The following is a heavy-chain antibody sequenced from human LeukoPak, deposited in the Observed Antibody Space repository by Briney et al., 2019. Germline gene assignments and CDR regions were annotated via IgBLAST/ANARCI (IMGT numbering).Heavy chain of an antibody. D-gene: IGHD1-26*01. CDR2: INAGNGNT. CDR1: GYTFTSYA. V-gene: IGHV1-3*01. J-gene: IGHJ5*02. CDR3: ARDPRAGGTSNWFDP. Sequence: PWASVNVSCEASGYTFTSYAMHWVRQAPGQRLEWMGWINAGNGNTKYSQKFQGRVTITRDTSASTAYMELSSLRSEDTAVYYCARDPRAGGTSNWFDPWGQGTLVTVSS.